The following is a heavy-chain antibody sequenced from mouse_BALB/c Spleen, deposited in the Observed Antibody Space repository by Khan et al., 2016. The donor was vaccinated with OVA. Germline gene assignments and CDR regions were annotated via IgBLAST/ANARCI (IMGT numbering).Heavy chain of an antibody. CDR1: GFSLSDYG. Sequence: QVQLKQSGPGLVAPSQNLSITCTVSGFSLSDYGVSWIRQTPGKGLEWLGVIWGGGSTYYNSALRSRLSISKDNSKGQVFLKMTSLQSDDSAMFYCAKGVWAHYYTLDYWGQGTSVTVSS. J-gene: IGHJ4*01. CDR3: AKGVWAHYYTLDY. V-gene: IGHV2-6-5*01. CDR2: IWGGGST.